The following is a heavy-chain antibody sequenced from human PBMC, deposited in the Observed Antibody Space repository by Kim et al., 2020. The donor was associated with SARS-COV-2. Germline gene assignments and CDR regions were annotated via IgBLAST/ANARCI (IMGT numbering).Heavy chain of an antibody. CDR1: GGSISSYY. J-gene: IGHJ4*02. Sequence: SQTLSLTCTVSGGSISSYYWSWIRQPPGKGLEWIGYIYYSGSTNYNPSLKSRVTISVDTSKNQFSLKLSSVTAADTAVYYCAMYYGSGSADYWGQGTLVTVSS. D-gene: IGHD3-10*01. CDR3: AMYYGSGSADY. CDR2: IYYSGST. V-gene: IGHV4-59*01.